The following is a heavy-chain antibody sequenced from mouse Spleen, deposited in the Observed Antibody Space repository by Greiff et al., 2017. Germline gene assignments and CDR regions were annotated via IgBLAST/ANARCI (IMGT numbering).Heavy chain of an antibody. Sequence: EVQLQQSGPELVKPGASVKISCKASGYTFTDYYMNWVKQSHGKSLEWIGDINPNNGGTSYNQKFKGKATLTVDKSSSTAYMELRSLTSEDSAVYYCAREGDYGSSYGGYFDVWGAGTTVTVSS. CDR2: INPNNGGT. V-gene: IGHV1-26*01. J-gene: IGHJ1*01. D-gene: IGHD1-1*01. CDR1: GYTFTDYY. CDR3: AREGDYGSSYGGYFDV.